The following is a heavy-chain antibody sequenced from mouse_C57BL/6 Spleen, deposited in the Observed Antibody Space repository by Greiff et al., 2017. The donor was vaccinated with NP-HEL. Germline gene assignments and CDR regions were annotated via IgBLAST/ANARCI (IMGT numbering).Heavy chain of an antibody. Sequence: EVKLVESGPELVKPGASVKISCKASGYSFTGYYMNWVKQSPEKSLEWIGEINPSTGGTTYNQKFKAKATLTVDKSSSTAYMQLKSLTSEDSAVYYCARLGITTVIEGVGAMDYWGQGTSVTVSS. CDR1: GYSFTGYY. CDR2: INPSTGGT. D-gene: IGHD1-1*01. CDR3: ARLGITTVIEGVGAMDY. J-gene: IGHJ4*01. V-gene: IGHV1-42*01.